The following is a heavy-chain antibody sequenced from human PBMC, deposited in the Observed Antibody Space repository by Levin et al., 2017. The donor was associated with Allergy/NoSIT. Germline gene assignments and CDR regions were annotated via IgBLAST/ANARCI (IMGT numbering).Heavy chain of an antibody. D-gene: IGHD3-22*01. CDR3: AREADENSGYFFDY. V-gene: IGHV1-18*01. CDR2: ISIYNDNT. Sequence: GESLKISCKTSGYTFTNFGVSWVRQAPGQGLEWMGWISIYNDNTIYAQKFQGRVAITADTSTRTVYMELRSLRSDDTAVYYCAREADENSGYFFDYWGQGTLVTVSS. CDR1: GYTFTNFG. J-gene: IGHJ4*02.